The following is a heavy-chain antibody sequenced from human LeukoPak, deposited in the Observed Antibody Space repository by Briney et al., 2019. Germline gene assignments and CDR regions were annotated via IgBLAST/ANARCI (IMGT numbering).Heavy chain of an antibody. CDR2: ISSSGRSI. J-gene: IGHJ4*02. CDR1: GFTFNIYE. Sequence: QPGGSLILSCAASGFTFNIYEMNWVRQAPGKGPEWISYISSSGRSIYYADSVKGRFTIPRDNAKNSVYLQMNSLRVEDTAIYYCAKEDIAGNGFPFDSWGQGTMVTVSS. D-gene: IGHD5-12*01. V-gene: IGHV3-48*03. CDR3: AKEDIAGNGFPFDS.